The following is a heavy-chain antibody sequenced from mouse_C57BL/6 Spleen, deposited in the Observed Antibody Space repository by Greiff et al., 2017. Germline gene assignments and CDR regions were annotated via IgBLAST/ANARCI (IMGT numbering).Heavy chain of an antibody. D-gene: IGHD1-1*01. Sequence: QVPLQQPGAELVKPGASVTLSCKASGYTFTSYWMHWVKQRPGQGLEWIGMIHPNRGSTNYNEKFKRKAILTVDKDSSTAYMQLSRRITDDSAVYYCARSLLLRAMDYWGQGTSVTVSS. CDR1: GYTFTSYW. CDR3: ARSLLLRAMDY. V-gene: IGHV1-64*01. J-gene: IGHJ4*01. CDR2: IHPNRGST.